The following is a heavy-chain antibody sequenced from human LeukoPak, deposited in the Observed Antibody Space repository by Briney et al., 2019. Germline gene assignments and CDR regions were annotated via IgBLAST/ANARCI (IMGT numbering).Heavy chain of an antibody. CDR3: ARGLRGFGELFSFDY. Sequence: PSETLSLTCAVYGGSFSGYYWSWIRQPPGKGLEWIGEINHSGSTNYNPSLKSRVTISVDTSKNQFSLKLSSVTAADTAVYYCARGLRGFGELFSFDYWGQGNLVTVSS. V-gene: IGHV4-34*01. CDR1: GGSFSGYY. J-gene: IGHJ4*02. D-gene: IGHD3-10*01. CDR2: INHSGST.